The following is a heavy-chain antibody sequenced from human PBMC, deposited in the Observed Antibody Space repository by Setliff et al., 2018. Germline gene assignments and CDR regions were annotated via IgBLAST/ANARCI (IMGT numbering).Heavy chain of an antibody. CDR3: ARLGDDSYNSGYLYYFDF. J-gene: IGHJ4*01. CDR2: IYYSGST. CDR1: GGSISSGGYY. D-gene: IGHD5-12*01. Sequence: KTSETLSLTCTVSGGSISSGGYYWSWIRQHPGKGLEWIGYIYYSGSTYYNPSLKSRVTISVDTSKNLFSLKLNSVTAADTAVYFCARLGDDSYNSGYLYYFDFWGHGALVTVSS. V-gene: IGHV4-31*03.